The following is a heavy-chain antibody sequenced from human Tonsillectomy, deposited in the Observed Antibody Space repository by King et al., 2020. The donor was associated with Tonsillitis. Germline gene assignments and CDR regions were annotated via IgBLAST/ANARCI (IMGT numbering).Heavy chain of an antibody. J-gene: IGHJ3*02. CDR1: GFTFSSYG. V-gene: IGHV3-30*18. CDR3: AKEGPYCSGGSCYSGDAFDI. D-gene: IGHD2-15*01. Sequence: VQLVESGGGVVQPGRSLRLSCAASGFTFSSYGMHWVRQAPGKGLEWVAVISYDGSNKYYADSVKGRFTISRDNSKNTLYLQMNSLRAEDTAVYYCAKEGPYCSGGSCYSGDAFDIWGQGTMVTVSS. CDR2: ISYDGSNK.